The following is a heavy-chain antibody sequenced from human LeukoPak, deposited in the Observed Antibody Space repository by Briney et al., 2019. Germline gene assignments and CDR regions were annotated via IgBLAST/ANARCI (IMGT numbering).Heavy chain of an antibody. CDR3: ARDIETAMVPGVSYRWFDP. J-gene: IGHJ5*02. V-gene: IGHV1-69*13. CDR2: IIPIFGTA. Sequence: SVKVSCTASGGTFSSYAISWVRQAPGQGLEWMGGIIPIFGTANYAQKFQGRVTSTADESTSTAYMELSSLRSEDTAVYYCARDIETAMVPGVSYRWFDPWGQGTLVTVSS. D-gene: IGHD5-18*01. CDR1: GGTFSSYA.